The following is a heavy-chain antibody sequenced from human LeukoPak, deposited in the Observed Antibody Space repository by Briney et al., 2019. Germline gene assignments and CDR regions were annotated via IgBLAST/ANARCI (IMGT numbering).Heavy chain of an antibody. V-gene: IGHV3-48*01. D-gene: IGHD5-18*01. CDR2: ITYNSGTI. Sequence: GGSLRLSCEASGFTLSAYAMTWVRQAPGKGLEWVSYITYNSGTIFYADSVKGRFTISRDNAKDSLYLQMSSLRGEDTAVYYCARDSGYSYADDYWGQGTLVTVSS. J-gene: IGHJ4*02. CDR1: GFTLSAYA. CDR3: ARDSGYSYADDY.